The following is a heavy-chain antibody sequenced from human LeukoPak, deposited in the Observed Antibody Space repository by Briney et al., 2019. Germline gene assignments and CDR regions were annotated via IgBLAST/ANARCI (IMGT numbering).Heavy chain of an antibody. CDR1: GSTFSSNG. CDR2: ISSYTGNT. V-gene: IGHV1-18*01. J-gene: IGHJ5*02. D-gene: IGHD3-10*01. Sequence: ASVKVSCKASGSTFSSNGISWVRHAPGQGLEWMGWISSYTGNTNYAQNLQGRVTMTTDTSTSTAYMELRSLRSDDTALYYCARSSWFGGRSEWRWFDPWGQGTLVTVSS. CDR3: ARSSWFGGRSEWRWFDP.